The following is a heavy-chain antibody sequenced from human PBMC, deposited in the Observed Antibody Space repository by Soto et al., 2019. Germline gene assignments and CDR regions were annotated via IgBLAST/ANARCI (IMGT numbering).Heavy chain of an antibody. CDR1: GGLTRTGRYY. J-gene: IGHJ3*02. V-gene: IGHV4-39*01. D-gene: IGHD3-22*01. CDR3: ARLPAIVVVITTSIGAFDI. CDR2: IYYSGST. Sequence: PENRSVTWTGSGGLTRTGRYYGGWIRQHPGKGLEWIGSIYYSGSTYYNPSLKSRVTISVDTSKNQFSLKLSSVTAADTAVYYCARLPAIVVVITTSIGAFDIWGQGTMVT.